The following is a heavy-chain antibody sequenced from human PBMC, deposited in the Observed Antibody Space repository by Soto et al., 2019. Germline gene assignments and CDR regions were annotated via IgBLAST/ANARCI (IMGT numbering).Heavy chain of an antibody. J-gene: IGHJ4*02. V-gene: IGHV3-21*01. CDR1: GFTFSSYS. Sequence: EVQLVESGGGLVKPGGSLRLSCAASGFTFSSYSMNWVRQAPGKGLEWVSSISSSSSYIYYADSVKGRFTISRDNAKNSLYLQRTCLRAEDTAVYYCASEMSGSSSGGVDYWGQGTLVTVSS. CDR3: ASEMSGSSSGGVDY. CDR2: ISSSSSYI. D-gene: IGHD6-6*01.